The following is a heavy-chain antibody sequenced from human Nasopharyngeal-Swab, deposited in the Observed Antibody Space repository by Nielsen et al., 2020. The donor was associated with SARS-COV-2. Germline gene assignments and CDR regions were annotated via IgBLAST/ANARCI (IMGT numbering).Heavy chain of an antibody. CDR1: GGSFSGYY. J-gene: IGHJ4*02. CDR3: ARGHRSISMIVVVIATAHFYFDS. V-gene: IGHV4-34*01. CDR2: INHSGTT. D-gene: IGHD3-22*01. Sequence: SETLSLTCAVYGGSFSGYYWSWIRQPPGKGLEWSGEINHSGTTSYNPSRKSRVTISSDTSKNQFSLKLSSVTAADTAVYYCARGHRSISMIVVVIATAHFYFDSWGRGTLVTVTS.